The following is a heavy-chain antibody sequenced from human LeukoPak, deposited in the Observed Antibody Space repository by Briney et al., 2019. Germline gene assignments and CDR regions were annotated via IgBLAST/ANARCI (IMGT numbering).Heavy chain of an antibody. V-gene: IGHV4-34*01. D-gene: IGHD2-2*03. CDR1: GGSFSGYY. J-gene: IGHJ5*02. CDR3: ARHRKEPGYCSSTSCSSWFDP. Sequence: PSETLSLTCAVYGGSFSGYYWSWIRQPPGKGLEWIGEINHSGSTNYNPSLKSRVTISVDTSKNQFSLKLSSVTAADTAVYYCARHRKEPGYCSSTSCSSWFDPWGQGTLVTVSS. CDR2: INHSGST.